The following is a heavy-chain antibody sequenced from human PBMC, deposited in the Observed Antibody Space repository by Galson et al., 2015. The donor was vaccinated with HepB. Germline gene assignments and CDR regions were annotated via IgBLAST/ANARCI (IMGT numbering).Heavy chain of an antibody. J-gene: IGHJ6*02. CDR1: GFTFSSYS. V-gene: IGHV3-21*05. CDR2: ISRSSSHI. Sequence: SLRLSCAAPGFTFSSYSMNWVRQAPGKGLEWVSYISRSSSHIYYADSVKGRFTISRDNAKNSLYLQMNSLRTEDTAVYYCAGQQDYYYCDGMDVWGQGTTVTVSS. CDR3: AGQQDYYYCDGMDV.